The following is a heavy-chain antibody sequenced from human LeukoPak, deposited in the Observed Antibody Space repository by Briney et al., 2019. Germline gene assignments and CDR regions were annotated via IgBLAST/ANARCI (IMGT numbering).Heavy chain of an antibody. CDR1: GYTFTSYG. CDR3: ASNYDSSGYGYYYYMDV. CDR2: ISAYNGNT. J-gene: IGHJ6*03. V-gene: IGHV1-18*01. Sequence: RASVKVSCKASGYTFTSYGISWVRQAPGQGLEWMGWISAYNGNTNYAQKLQGRVTMTTDTSTSTAYMELRSLRSDDTAVYYCASNYDSSGYGYYYYMDVWGKGTTVTISS. D-gene: IGHD3-22*01.